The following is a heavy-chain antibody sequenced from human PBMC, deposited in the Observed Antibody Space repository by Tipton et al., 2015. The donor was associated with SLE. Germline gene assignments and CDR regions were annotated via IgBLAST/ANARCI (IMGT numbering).Heavy chain of an antibody. CDR2: IYSSGTT. CDR1: GGSISSGSYY. D-gene: IGHD2-21*01. Sequence: TLSLTCTVSGGSISSGSYYSSLIRQPAGKGLEWIGRIYSSGTTNYYPSLKSRVTISVDTSKNQFSLKLSSVTVADTAVYYCAREAWGHAFDIWGQGTMVTVSS. J-gene: IGHJ3*02. V-gene: IGHV4-61*02. CDR3: AREAWGHAFDI.